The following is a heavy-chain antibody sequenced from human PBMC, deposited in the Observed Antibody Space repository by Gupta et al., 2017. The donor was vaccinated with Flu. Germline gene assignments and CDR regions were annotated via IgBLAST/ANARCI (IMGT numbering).Heavy chain of an antibody. Sequence: QVQLVESGGGVVQPGRSLRLSCAASGFTFSSYGMHWVRQAPGKGLEWVAVISYDGSNKYYADSVKGRFTISRDNSKNTLYLQMNSLRAEDTAVYYCAKDTTDGTYECGGMDVWGQGTTVTVSS. D-gene: IGHD4-17*01. J-gene: IGHJ6*02. CDR1: GFTFSSYG. CDR2: ISYDGSNK. V-gene: IGHV3-30*18. CDR3: AKDTTDGTYECGGMDV.